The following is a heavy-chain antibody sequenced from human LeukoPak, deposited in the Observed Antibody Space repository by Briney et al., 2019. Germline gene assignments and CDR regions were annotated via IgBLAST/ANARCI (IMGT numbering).Heavy chain of an antibody. CDR2: FDPEDGET. D-gene: IGHD3-10*01. V-gene: IGHV1-24*01. Sequence: ASVKVSCKVSGYTLTELSMHWVRQAPGKGREWVGGFDPEDGETIHAQKFQGRVTMTEDTSTDTAYMELSSLRSEDTAVYYCATIDGSGSYWEYYFDYWGQGTLVTVSS. CDR3: ATIDGSGSYWEYYFDY. J-gene: IGHJ4*02. CDR1: GYTLTELS.